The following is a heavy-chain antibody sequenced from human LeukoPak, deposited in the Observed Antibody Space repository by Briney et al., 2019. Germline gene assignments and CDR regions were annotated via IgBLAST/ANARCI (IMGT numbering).Heavy chain of an antibody. CDR3: ARENYDSGNNWFDP. D-gene: IGHD3-22*01. CDR1: GYTFTGYY. J-gene: IGHJ5*02. V-gene: IGHV1-2*04. Sequence: ASVKVSCKASGYTFTGYYMHWVRQAPGQGLEWMGWINPNSGGTNYAQKFQGWVTMTRDTSISTAYMELSRLRSDDTAVYYCARENYDSGNNWFDPWGQGTLVTVSS. CDR2: INPNSGGT.